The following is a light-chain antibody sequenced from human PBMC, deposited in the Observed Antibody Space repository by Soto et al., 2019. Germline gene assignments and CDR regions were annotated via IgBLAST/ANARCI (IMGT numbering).Light chain of an antibody. J-gene: IGKJ1*01. Sequence: DVQMTQSPSSLSASVGDRVTITCRASQNIASFLNWYQQRPGTAPKLLIYAASNLESGVPSRFSGRGSATDFTLSISSLQPEDFAVYHCQQYGGSPRTFGQGTKVERK. CDR3: QQYGGSPRT. V-gene: IGKV1-39*01. CDR2: AAS. CDR1: QNIASF.